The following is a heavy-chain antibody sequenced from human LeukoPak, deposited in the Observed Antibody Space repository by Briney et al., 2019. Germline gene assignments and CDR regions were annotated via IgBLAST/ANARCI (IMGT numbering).Heavy chain of an antibody. CDR2: MNPNSGNT. V-gene: IGHV1-8*03. CDR1: GYTFSGYD. Sequence: ASVKVSCKASGYTFSGYDINWVRQATGQGLEWMGWMNPNSGNTGYAQKFQGRVTITRNTSISTAYMELSSLRSEDTAVYYCARGLAAMVTHYYYYYMDVWGKGTTVTVSS. CDR3: ARGLAAMVTHYYYYYMDV. D-gene: IGHD5-18*01. J-gene: IGHJ6*03.